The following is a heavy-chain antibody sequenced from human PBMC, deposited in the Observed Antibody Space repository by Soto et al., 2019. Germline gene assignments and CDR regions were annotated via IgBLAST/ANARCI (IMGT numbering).Heavy chain of an antibody. Sequence: ASVKVSCKASGYTFTNYDVNWVRRAPGHGLERIGWMNPNSYNTGYEQKFQGRVTMTMNTAIRTAYMELSSLTSDDTAVYFCLRAYGAYDSSGTYSYYFDQWGQGTLVTVS. J-gene: IGHJ4*02. CDR3: LRAYGAYDSSGTYSYYFDQ. CDR2: MNPNSYNT. D-gene: IGHD3-22*01. CDR1: GYTFTNYD. V-gene: IGHV1-8*01.